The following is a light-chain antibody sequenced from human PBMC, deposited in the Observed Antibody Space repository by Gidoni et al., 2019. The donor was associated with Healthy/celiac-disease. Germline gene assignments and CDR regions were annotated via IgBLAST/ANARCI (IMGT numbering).Light chain of an antibody. Sequence: DIQMTQSPSTLSASVGDRVTIPCRASQSISSWLAWYQQKPGKAPKLLIYKASSLESGVPSRFSGSGSGTEFTLTISRLQPDDFATYYCQQYNSYPWTFGQGTKVEIK. CDR1: QSISSW. CDR2: KAS. V-gene: IGKV1-5*03. CDR3: QQYNSYPWT. J-gene: IGKJ1*01.